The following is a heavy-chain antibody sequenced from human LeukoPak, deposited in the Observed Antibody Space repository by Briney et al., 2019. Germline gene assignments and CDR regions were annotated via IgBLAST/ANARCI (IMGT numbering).Heavy chain of an antibody. CDR3: AKDSLKNYGDYDY. CDR1: GFTFSSYA. V-gene: IGHV3-23*01. D-gene: IGHD4-17*01. Sequence: GGSLRLSGAASGFTFSSYAMSWVRQAQGNGREWGSAITGGGGNTDYADSVKGRFTISRDNSKNTLYLQMNSLRAEDTAVYYCAKDSLKNYGDYDYWGQGTLVTVSS. CDR2: ITGGGGNT. J-gene: IGHJ4*02.